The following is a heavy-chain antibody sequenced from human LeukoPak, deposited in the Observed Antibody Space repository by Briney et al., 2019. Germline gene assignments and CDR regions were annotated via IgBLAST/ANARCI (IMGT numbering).Heavy chain of an antibody. D-gene: IGHD7-27*01. Sequence: GGSLRLSCVGSGFTFRSHAMSWVRQAPEKGLEFVSGIYENGGTTYYADSVKGRFSISRDNSKNTLYLQMNSLRAEDTAVYYCARDGDLRYYYYYYGMDVWGQGTTVTVSS. V-gene: IGHV3-23*01. CDR1: GFTFRSHA. CDR3: ARDGDLRYYYYYYGMDV. J-gene: IGHJ6*02. CDR2: IYENGGTT.